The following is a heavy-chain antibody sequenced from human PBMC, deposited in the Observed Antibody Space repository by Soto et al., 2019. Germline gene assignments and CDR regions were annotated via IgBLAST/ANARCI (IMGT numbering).Heavy chain of an antibody. CDR3: AKTTDGWFSAFEI. D-gene: IGHD6-19*01. V-gene: IGHV3-23*01. J-gene: IGHJ3*02. Sequence: PGGSLRLSCAASGFIFSSYAMSWVRQAPGKGLEWVSAISGSGTTAYYADSVKGRFTFPRDNSKKTMYLQMNSLRAEDTAVYYCAKTTDGWFSAFEIWGQGTMVTVSS. CDR2: ISGSGTTA. CDR1: GFIFSSYA.